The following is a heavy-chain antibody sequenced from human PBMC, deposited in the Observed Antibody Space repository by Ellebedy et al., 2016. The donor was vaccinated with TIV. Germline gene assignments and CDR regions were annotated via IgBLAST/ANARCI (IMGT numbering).Heavy chain of an antibody. CDR3: ARARTDHSGVWYFDY. J-gene: IGHJ4*02. Sequence: GESLKISCAVSGFTFSSYTMIWVRQAPGKGLEWVSSITVSSTYIYYADSVKGRFTISRDNAQNSLYLQMNSLRAEDTAVYYCARARTDHSGVWYFDYWGQGTLVTVSS. CDR2: ITVSSTYI. V-gene: IGHV3-21*01. CDR1: GFTFSSYT. D-gene: IGHD2-21*01.